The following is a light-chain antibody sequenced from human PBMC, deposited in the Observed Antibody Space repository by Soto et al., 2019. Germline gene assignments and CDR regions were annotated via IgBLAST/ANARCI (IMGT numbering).Light chain of an antibody. CDR2: GAS. J-gene: IGKJ4*01. CDR3: QQYIRWPLT. CDR1: QSVSSN. V-gene: IGKV3-15*01. Sequence: EIVLTQSPGTLSLSPGERATLSCRASQSVSSNLAWYQQKPGQAPSLLIYGASTRATGTPARFSGSGSGTEFTLTISSLQSEDVAVYYCQQYIRWPLTFGGGTKVDIK.